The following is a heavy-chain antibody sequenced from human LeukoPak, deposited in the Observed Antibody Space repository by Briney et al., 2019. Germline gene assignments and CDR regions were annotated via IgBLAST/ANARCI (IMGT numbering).Heavy chain of an antibody. V-gene: IGHV4-38-2*01. CDR2: IYHSGST. Sequence: SETLSLTCAVSGYSISSGYYWGWIRQPPGKGLEWIGSIYHSGSTCYNPSLKSRVTISVDTSKNQFSLKLSSVTAADTAVYYCARATVADFGRYGYWGQGTLVTVSS. CDR1: GYSISSGYY. CDR3: ARATVADFGRYGY. D-gene: IGHD3-16*01. J-gene: IGHJ4*02.